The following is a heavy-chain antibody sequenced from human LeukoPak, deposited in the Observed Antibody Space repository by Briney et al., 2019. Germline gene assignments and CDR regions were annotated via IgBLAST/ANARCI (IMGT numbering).Heavy chain of an antibody. CDR1: GYTFTAYY. Sequence: ASVKVSCKASGYTFTAYYMHWVRQAPGQGLEWMGRINPHSGGANYAQKFQGRVTMTRDTSISTAYLELSRLRSDDTAVYFCARVRDSTGYYHRDAFNIRGQGTLVTVSS. J-gene: IGHJ3*02. D-gene: IGHD3-22*01. V-gene: IGHV1-2*06. CDR2: INPHSGGA. CDR3: ARVRDSTGYYHRDAFNI.